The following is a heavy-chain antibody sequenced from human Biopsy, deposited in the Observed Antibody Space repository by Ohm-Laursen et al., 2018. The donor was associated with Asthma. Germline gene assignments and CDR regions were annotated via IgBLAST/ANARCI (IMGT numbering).Heavy chain of an antibody. D-gene: IGHD6-19*01. J-gene: IGHJ3*02. Sequence: SSVKVSCKVSGDTFSSYAISWVRQAPGQGLEWMGGIIPIFGIANYAQKFQGRVTITADKSTSTAYMELSSLRSEDTAVYYCAREMRAGRGNAFDIWGQGTMVTVSS. CDR1: GDTFSSYA. CDR2: IIPIFGIA. CDR3: AREMRAGRGNAFDI. V-gene: IGHV1-69*17.